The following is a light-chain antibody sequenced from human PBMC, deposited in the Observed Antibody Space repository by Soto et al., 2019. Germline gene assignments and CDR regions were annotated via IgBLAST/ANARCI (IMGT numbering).Light chain of an antibody. CDR1: QSIGSN. CDR3: QQHNHWPT. CDR2: GAS. V-gene: IGKV3-15*01. Sequence: EIVMTQSPATLSVSPGERATLSCRASQSIGSNLAWYQQRPGQAPRLLIYGASTRAAGVPARVSGSGSGAEFTLTISSLQSEDFAVYYCQQHNHWPTFGQGTKLEIK. J-gene: IGKJ2*01.